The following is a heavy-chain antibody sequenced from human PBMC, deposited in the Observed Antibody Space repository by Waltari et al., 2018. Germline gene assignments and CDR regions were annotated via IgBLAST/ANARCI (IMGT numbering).Heavy chain of an antibody. D-gene: IGHD3-22*01. J-gene: IGHJ4*02. Sequence: QVQLVESGGGVVQPGRSLRLSCAASGFTFSSYAMHWVRQAPGKGLWWLAVISYDGSNKYYADSVKGRFTISRDNSKNTLYLQMNSLRAEDTAVYYCARDGGSSGYYDYWGQGTLVTVSS. CDR3: ARDGGSSGYYDY. V-gene: IGHV3-30*01. CDR1: GFTFSSYA. CDR2: ISYDGSNK.